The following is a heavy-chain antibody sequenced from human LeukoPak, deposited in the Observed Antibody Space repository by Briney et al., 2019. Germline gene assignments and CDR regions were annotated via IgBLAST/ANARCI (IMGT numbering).Heavy chain of an antibody. V-gene: IGHV1-18*01. J-gene: IGHJ4*02. CDR2: ISTSKGDT. CDR1: GYTFTTHG. D-gene: IGHD4-11*01. CDR3: ARDWPTVITDY. Sequence: ASVKVSCKTSGYTFTTHGISWVRQAPGQGLEWMGWISTSKGDTNYAQKFRGRLTMTTDRSTSTAYMELRSLSSDDTGVYYCARDWPTVITDYWGQGTLVTVSS.